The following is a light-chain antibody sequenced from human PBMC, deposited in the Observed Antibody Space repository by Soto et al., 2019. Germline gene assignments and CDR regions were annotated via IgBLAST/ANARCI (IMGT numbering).Light chain of an antibody. CDR1: QSVLFNSDNKNY. J-gene: IGKJ4*01. CDR3: QQYYSTPLT. Sequence: DIVMTQSPDSLAVSLGERATIRCKSSQSVLFNSDNKNYLSWYQQKPGQPPKLLIYWASIRESGVPDRFSGSGSXTDXXLTIXXXXAEXXXXYXXQQYYSTPLTFGGGTKVEI. CDR2: WAS. V-gene: IGKV4-1*01.